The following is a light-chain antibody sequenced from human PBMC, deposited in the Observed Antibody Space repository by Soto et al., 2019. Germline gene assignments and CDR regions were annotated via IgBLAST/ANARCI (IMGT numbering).Light chain of an antibody. CDR1: QSISSY. Sequence: DIQMTQSPSSLSAYLRDRVTITCRASQSISSYLNWYQQKPGKAPKLLIYAASSLQSGVPSRFSGSGSGTDFTLTISSLQPEDFATYYCQQSYSTPSITFGQGTRLEIK. J-gene: IGKJ5*01. CDR2: AAS. V-gene: IGKV1-39*01. CDR3: QQSYSTPSIT.